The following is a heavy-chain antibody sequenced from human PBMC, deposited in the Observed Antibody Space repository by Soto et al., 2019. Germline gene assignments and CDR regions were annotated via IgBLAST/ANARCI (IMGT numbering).Heavy chain of an antibody. CDR3: ARDRSDSSRADSFDI. Sequence: EVQLVESGGGLIQPGGSLRLSCAVSGFAVSDNYMSWVRQAPGKGLEWVSVIYRGLVTQYADSVKGRFTISRDDSKNTVYLQMNSLRAEDTAVYYCARDRSDSSRADSFDIWGQGTVVTVSS. J-gene: IGHJ3*02. CDR1: GFAVSDNY. V-gene: IGHV3-53*01. CDR2: IYRGLVT. D-gene: IGHD6-25*01.